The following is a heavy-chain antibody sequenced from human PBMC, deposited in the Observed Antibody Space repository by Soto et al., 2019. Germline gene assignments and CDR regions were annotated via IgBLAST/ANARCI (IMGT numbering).Heavy chain of an antibody. CDR2: IIPIFGTA. Sequence: QVQLVQSGAEVKKPGSSVKVSCKASGGTFSSYAISWVRQAPGQGLEWMGGIIPIFGTANYAQKFQGRVTITADKSTSTAYMELSRLRSEDTAVYYCARGGLVVPAADYYYGMDVWGQGTTVTGSS. CDR3: ARGGLVVPAADYYYGMDV. J-gene: IGHJ6*02. CDR1: GGTFSSYA. V-gene: IGHV1-69*06. D-gene: IGHD2-2*01.